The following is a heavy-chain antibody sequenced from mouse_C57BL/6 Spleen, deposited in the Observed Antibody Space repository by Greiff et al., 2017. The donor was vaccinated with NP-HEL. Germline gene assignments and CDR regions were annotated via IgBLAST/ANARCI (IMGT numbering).Heavy chain of an antibody. CDR2: IYPGSGNT. J-gene: IGHJ4*01. CDR1: GYSFTSYY. CDR3: AEAMDY. Sequence: VQLQQSGPELVKPGASVKISCKASGYSFTSYYIHWVKQRPGQGLAWIGWIYPGSGNTKYNEKFKGKATLTADTSSSTAYMQLSSLTSEDSAVYYCAEAMDYWGQGTSVTVSS. V-gene: IGHV1-66*01.